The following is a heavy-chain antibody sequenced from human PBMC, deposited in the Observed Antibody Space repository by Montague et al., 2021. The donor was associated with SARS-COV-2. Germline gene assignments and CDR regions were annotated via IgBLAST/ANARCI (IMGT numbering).Heavy chain of an antibody. CDR3: ARERRIAARQWFYYYYYMDV. D-gene: IGHD6-6*01. CDR1: GGSISSGSYY. CDR2: IYTSGST. V-gene: IGHV4-61*02. Sequence: TLSHTCTVSGGSISSGSYYWSWIRQPAGKGLEWIGRIYTSGSTNYKPSVKSRVTISVDTSKNQFSLKLSSVTAADTAVYYCARERRIAARQWFYYYYYMDVGGKGTTVTVSS. J-gene: IGHJ6*03.